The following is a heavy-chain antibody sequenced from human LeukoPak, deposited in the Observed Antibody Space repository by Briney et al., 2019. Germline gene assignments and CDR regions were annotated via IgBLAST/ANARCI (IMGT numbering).Heavy chain of an antibody. V-gene: IGHV4-34*01. Sequence: SETLSLTCAVYGGSFSGYYWSWIRQPPGKGLEWIGEINHSGSTNYNPSLKSRVTISVDTSKNQFSLKLSSVTAADTAVYYCARWDGSGGYYYFDYWGQGTLVTVSS. CDR1: GGSFSGYY. CDR3: ARWDGSGGYYYFDY. D-gene: IGHD3-10*01. J-gene: IGHJ4*02. CDR2: INHSGST.